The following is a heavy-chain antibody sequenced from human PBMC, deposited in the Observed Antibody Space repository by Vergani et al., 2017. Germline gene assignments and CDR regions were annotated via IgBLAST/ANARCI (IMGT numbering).Heavy chain of an antibody. J-gene: IGHJ4*02. CDR3: ARDDETGEERSYVFDY. CDR1: GYTFTSYD. D-gene: IGHD7-27*01. V-gene: IGHV1-8*01. CDR2: MNPNSGNT. Sequence: QVQLVQSGAEVKKPGASVKVSCKASGYTFTSYDINWVRQATGQGLEWMGWMNPNSGNTGYAQKFQGRVTMTRNTSISTAYMELSSLRSEDTAVYYCARDDETGEERSYVFDYWGQGTLVTVSS.